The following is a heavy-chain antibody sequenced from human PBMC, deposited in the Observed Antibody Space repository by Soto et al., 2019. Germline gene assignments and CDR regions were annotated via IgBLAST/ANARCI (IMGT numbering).Heavy chain of an antibody. CDR2: ISGNGNDA. Sequence: GGSLRLSCAASGFTFRDYAMNWVRQVPGKGLEWVSDISGNGNDARYADSVKGRFTRSRDNSKNTLYLQLNSLRVDDTAGYYCGKERRGSGWSVCNFWGQGTLVSVSS. V-gene: IGHV3-23*01. D-gene: IGHD6-19*01. CDR3: GKERRGSGWSVCNF. J-gene: IGHJ4*02. CDR1: GFTFRDYA.